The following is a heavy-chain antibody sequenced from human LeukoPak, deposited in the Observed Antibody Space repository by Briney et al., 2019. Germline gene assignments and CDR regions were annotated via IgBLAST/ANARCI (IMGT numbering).Heavy chain of an antibody. V-gene: IGHV4-59*11. CDR2: IYYSGST. Sequence: SETLSLTCTVSGGSISSHYWSWIRQSPGKGLEWIGYIYYSGSTNYNPSLKSRVTISVDTSKNQFSLKLSSVTAADTAVYYCVRVRAGTTGVFYYYYYMDVWGKGTTVTVSS. CDR1: GGSISSHY. J-gene: IGHJ6*03. D-gene: IGHD6-13*01. CDR3: VRVRAGTTGVFYYYYYMDV.